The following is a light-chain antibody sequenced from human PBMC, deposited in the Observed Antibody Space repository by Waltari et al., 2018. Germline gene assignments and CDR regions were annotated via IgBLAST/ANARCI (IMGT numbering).Light chain of an antibody. CDR2: EVT. J-gene: IGLJ2*01. CDR3: SSYAGNDLVI. Sequence: QSALTQPASVSGSPGQSITISCTGTNSDVGSYNYVSWYQQHPGKAPKLMIYEVTNLPSGLSHRFSGSKSGNTASLTITELQAEDEADYYCSSYAGNDLVIFGGGTKLTVL. CDR1: NSDVGSYNY. V-gene: IGLV2-14*01.